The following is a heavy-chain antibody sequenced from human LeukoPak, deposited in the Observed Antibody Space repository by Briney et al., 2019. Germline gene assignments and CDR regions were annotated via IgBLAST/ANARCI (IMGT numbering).Heavy chain of an antibody. D-gene: IGHD5-18*01. J-gene: IGHJ4*02. CDR3: AREEYNYGQFEY. V-gene: IGHV4-59*01. Sequence: SETLSLTCTVSGCSISNYYWSWIRQPPGKGLEWIGYIYYSGSTNYNPSLKSRVTISLDTSKNQFSLKLSSVTAADTAVYYCAREEYNYGQFEYWGQGTLVTVSS. CDR2: IYYSGST. CDR1: GCSISNYY.